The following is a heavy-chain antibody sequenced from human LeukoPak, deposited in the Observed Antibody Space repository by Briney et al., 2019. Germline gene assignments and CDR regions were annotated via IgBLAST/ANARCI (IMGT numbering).Heavy chain of an antibody. CDR3: AKDLATGDY. J-gene: IGHJ4*02. CDR2: ISWNSGSI. V-gene: IGHV3-9*01. CDR1: GFTFDDYA. Sequence: GRSLRLSCAASGFTFDDYAMHWVRQAPGKGLEWVSGISWNSGSIGYADSVKGRFTISGDNAKNSLYLQMNSLRAEDTAVYYCAKDLATGDYWGQGTLVTVSS. D-gene: IGHD5-12*01.